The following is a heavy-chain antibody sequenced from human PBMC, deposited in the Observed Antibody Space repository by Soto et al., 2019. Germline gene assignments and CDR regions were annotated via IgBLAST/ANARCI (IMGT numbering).Heavy chain of an antibody. CDR1: GYTFTSYG. Sequence: ASVKVSCKASGYTFTSYGISWVRQAPGQGHERMGWISAYNGNTNYAQKIHGRVTMTTDTSTSTAYMELRSLSSDVSAVYYCARGTGTTTWFDPWGQGTLVTVSS. CDR2: ISAYNGNT. J-gene: IGHJ5*02. V-gene: IGHV1-18*01. D-gene: IGHD1-7*01. CDR3: ARGTGTTTWFDP.